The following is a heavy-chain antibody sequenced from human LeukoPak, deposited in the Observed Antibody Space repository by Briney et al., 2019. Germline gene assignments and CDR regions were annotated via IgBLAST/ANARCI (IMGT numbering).Heavy chain of an antibody. CDR1: GFTFSSYA. J-gene: IGHJ4*02. CDR2: ISGSGGST. V-gene: IGHV3-23*01. CDR3: AKGYIVVMVFGTSFDY. Sequence: PGGSLRLSCAASGFTFSSYAMSWVRQAPGKGLEWVSAISGSGGSTYYADSVKGRFTISRDNSKNTLYLQMNSLRAEDTAVYYCAKGYIVVMVFGTSFDYWGQGSLVTVSS. D-gene: IGHD2-8*01.